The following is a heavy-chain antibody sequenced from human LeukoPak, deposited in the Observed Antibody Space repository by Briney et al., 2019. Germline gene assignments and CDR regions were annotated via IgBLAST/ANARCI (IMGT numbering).Heavy chain of an antibody. V-gene: IGHV1-3*01. CDR3: ARDLAAELPFDY. Sequence: ASVKVSCKASGYTFTSYAMHWVRQAPGQRLEWMGWINAGNGNTKYSQKFQGRVTITRDTSASTAYMELSSLRSGDTAVYYCARDLAAELPFDYWGQGTLVTVSS. J-gene: IGHJ4*02. CDR1: GYTFTSYA. D-gene: IGHD6-13*01. CDR2: INAGNGNT.